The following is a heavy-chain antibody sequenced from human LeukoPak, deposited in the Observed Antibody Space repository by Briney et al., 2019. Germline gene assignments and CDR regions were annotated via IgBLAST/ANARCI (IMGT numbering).Heavy chain of an antibody. Sequence: GASVKVSCKASGYTFTSYYMHWVRQAPGQGLEWMGIINPSGGSTSYAQKFQGRVTMTRDTSTSTVYMELSRLRSDDTAVYYCARDGPREPQYYYDSSGGGYYYGMDVWGQGTTVTVSS. CDR3: ARDGPREPQYYYDSSGGGYYYGMDV. CDR1: GYTFTSYY. D-gene: IGHD3-22*01. J-gene: IGHJ6*02. CDR2: INPSGGST. V-gene: IGHV1-46*01.